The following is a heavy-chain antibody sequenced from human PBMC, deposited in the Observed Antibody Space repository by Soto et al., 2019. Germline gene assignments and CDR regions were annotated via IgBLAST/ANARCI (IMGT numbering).Heavy chain of an antibody. Sequence: ASVKVSCKASGYTFTSYYMHWVRQAPGQGLEWMGIINPSGGSTSYAQKFQGRVTMTRDTSTSTIYMELSSLRSEDTAVYYCARVRSGGSYGSWFDPWGQGTLVTVSS. CDR2: INPSGGST. J-gene: IGHJ5*02. V-gene: IGHV1-46*01. CDR1: GYTFTSYY. D-gene: IGHD1-26*01. CDR3: ARVRSGGSYGSWFDP.